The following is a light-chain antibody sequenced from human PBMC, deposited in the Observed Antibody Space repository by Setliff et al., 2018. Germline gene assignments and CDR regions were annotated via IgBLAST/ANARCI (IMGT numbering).Light chain of an antibody. CDR1: SSDVGGYDS. CDR3: SSYTRNTIYV. V-gene: IGLV2-14*01. J-gene: IGLJ1*01. CDR2: EVS. Sequence: QSALTQPASVSGSPGQSITLSCTGTSSDVGGYDSVSWYQQHPGTAPKLIIYEVSHRPSGVSDRFSGSKSGNTASLTISGLQTEDEADYYCSSYTRNTIYVFGTGTKVTVL.